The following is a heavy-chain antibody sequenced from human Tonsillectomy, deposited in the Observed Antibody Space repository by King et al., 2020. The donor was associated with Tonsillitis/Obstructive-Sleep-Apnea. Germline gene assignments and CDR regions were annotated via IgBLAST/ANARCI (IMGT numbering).Heavy chain of an antibody. J-gene: IGHJ4*02. CDR3: AKDWYCSSTSCSSVY. CDR1: GFTFTKYA. D-gene: IGHD2-2*01. V-gene: IGHV3-23*04. CDR2: ISGSGSST. Sequence: VQLVESGGGLVQPGGSLRLSCAASGFTFTKYAMSWVRQAPGKGLEWVSAISGSGSSTYYADSVKGRFTISRDNSKNTLYLQMNSLRAEDTALYYCAKDWYCSSTSCSSVYWGQGTRVTVSS.